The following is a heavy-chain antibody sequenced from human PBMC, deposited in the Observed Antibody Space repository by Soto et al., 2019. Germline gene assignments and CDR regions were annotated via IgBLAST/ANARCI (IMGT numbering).Heavy chain of an antibody. Sequence: PGGSLRLSCTASGFTFDDYGMTWVRQAPGKGLEWVSDINWNGGSTAYADSVKGRFTISRDNAKNSLYLQMNSLRAEDTAFYYCARDDYYDSSGRAFDYWGQGT. J-gene: IGHJ4*02. V-gene: IGHV3-20*04. CDR3: ARDDYYDSSGRAFDY. CDR2: INWNGGST. D-gene: IGHD3-22*01. CDR1: GFTFDDYG.